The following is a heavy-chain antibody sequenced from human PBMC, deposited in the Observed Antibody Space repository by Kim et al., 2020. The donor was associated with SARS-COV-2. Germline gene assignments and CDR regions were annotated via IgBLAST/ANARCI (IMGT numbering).Heavy chain of an antibody. CDR2: ISYDGSNK. J-gene: IGHJ4*02. D-gene: IGHD3-10*01. CDR3: AKTRGRGSGSYNFDY. CDR1: GFTFSSYG. Sequence: LSLTCAASGFTFSSYGMHWVRQAPGKGLEWVAVISYDGSNKYYADSVKGRFTISRDNSKNTLYLQMNSLRAEDTAVYYCAKTRGRGSGSYNFDYWGQGTLVTVSS. V-gene: IGHV3-30*18.